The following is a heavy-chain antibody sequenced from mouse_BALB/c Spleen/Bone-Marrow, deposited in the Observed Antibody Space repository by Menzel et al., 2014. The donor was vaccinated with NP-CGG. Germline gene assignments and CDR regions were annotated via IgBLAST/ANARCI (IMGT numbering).Heavy chain of an antibody. Sequence: VQLQQSGAGLVRPGTSVKVSCKASGYAFTNYLIEWVKQRPGQGLEWIGVINPGSGSANYNEKFKGKATLTADKSSSTAYMQLSSLTSDDSAVYFCAREWTARAVDVWGQGTTLTVSS. CDR2: INPGSGSA. D-gene: IGHD3-2*01. CDR1: GYAFTNYL. CDR3: AREWTARAVDV. J-gene: IGHJ2*01. V-gene: IGHV1-54*01.